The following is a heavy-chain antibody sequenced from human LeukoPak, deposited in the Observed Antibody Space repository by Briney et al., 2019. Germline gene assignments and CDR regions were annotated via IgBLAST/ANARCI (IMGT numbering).Heavy chain of an antibody. V-gene: IGHV3-7*03. CDR1: RFTLRNYW. J-gene: IGHJ4*02. CDR2: TKPDGSAE. CDR3: ARRSAGGGGNFDY. Sequence: PGGSLRLSCAASRFTLRNYWMGWVRQAPGKGLEWVANTKPDGSAEYYADSVRGRFTTSRDNAKNSLYLQMNSLRAEDTALYHCARRSAGGGGNFDYWGQGTLVTVSS. D-gene: IGHD3-16*01.